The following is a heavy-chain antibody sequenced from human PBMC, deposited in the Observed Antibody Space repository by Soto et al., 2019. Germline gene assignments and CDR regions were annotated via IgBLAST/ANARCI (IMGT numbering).Heavy chain of an antibody. CDR3: AKDLEGVYCGGACYSSYYYFYYGMDV. V-gene: IGHV3-23*01. J-gene: IGHJ6*02. Sequence: GGSLRLFCAASGFSFNSYAMSWVRQAPGKGLEWVSAISGSGGSTYYADSVKGRFTISRDNSKNTLYLQMNSLRAEDTAVYYCAKDLEGVYCGGACYSSYYYFYYGMDVWGQGTTVTVSS. D-gene: IGHD2-21*02. CDR1: GFSFNSYA. CDR2: ISGSGGST.